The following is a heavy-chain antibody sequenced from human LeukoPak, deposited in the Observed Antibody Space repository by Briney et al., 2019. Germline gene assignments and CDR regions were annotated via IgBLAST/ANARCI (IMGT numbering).Heavy chain of an antibody. J-gene: IGHJ4*02. D-gene: IGHD6-13*01. Sequence: GGSLRLSCAVPGFTFSSYAMSWVRQAPGKGLEWVSAISGSGGSTYYADSVKGRFTISRDNSKNTLYLQMNSLRAEDTAVYYCADSSSWYFPYYWGQGTLVTVSS. CDR1: GFTFSSYA. CDR3: ADSSSWYFPYY. CDR2: ISGSGGST. V-gene: IGHV3-23*01.